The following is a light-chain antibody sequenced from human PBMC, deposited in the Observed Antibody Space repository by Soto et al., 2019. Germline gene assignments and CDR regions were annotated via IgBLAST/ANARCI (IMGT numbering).Light chain of an antibody. V-gene: IGKV3-11*01. J-gene: IGKJ3*01. Sequence: ETVMTQSPATLSVSPGEGATLSCRASQSLNTNLAWYQQRPGQAPRLLIYDASNRATGIPARFSGSGSGTDFTLTISSLEPEDFAVYYCQHRNNRPFSFGPGTKVDIK. CDR1: QSLNTN. CDR2: DAS. CDR3: QHRNNRPFS.